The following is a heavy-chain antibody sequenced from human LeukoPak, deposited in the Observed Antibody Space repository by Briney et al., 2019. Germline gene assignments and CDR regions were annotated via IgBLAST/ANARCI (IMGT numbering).Heavy chain of an antibody. J-gene: IGHJ4*02. D-gene: IGHD6-19*01. V-gene: IGHV4-59*01. CDR3: ARSIHFSGWYYDY. CDR1: GGSISSYY. Sequence: SVTLSLTCTVSGGSISSYYWSWIRQPPGKGLEWIGFIYYSGTTNYNPSLKSRVTISVDTSRTQLSLKLSSVTAADTAVYYCARSIHFSGWYYDYWGQGTLVTVSS. CDR2: IYYSGTT.